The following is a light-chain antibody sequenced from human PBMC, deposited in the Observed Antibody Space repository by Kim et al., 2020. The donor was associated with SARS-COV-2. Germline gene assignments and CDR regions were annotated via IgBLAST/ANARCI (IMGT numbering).Light chain of an antibody. J-gene: IGLJ2*01. Sequence: SYELTQPPSVSVSPGQTASITCSGDKLGDKYACWYQHKPGQSPVLVVFQDNKRPSGIPERFSGSNSGNTATLTISGTQAMDEADYYCQAWDSNIVVFSGG. CDR3: QAWDSNIVV. V-gene: IGLV3-1*01. CDR1: KLGDKY. CDR2: QDN.